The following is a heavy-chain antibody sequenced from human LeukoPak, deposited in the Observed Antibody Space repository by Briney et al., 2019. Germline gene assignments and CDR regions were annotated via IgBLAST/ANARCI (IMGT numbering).Heavy chain of an antibody. D-gene: IGHD1-26*01. Sequence: QSGGSLRLSCAASGFTFTSYSMNWVRQAPGKGLEWVSTISGGGGSTYYADSVKGRFTISRDKSKNTLYLQVNSLRAEDTAVYYCAKGGKWDVTPFDYWGQGTLVTVSS. CDR3: AKGGKWDVTPFDY. J-gene: IGHJ4*02. CDR2: ISGGGGST. V-gene: IGHV3-23*01. CDR1: GFTFTSYS.